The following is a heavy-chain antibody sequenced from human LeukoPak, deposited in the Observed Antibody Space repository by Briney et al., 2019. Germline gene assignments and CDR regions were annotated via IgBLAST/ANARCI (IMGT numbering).Heavy chain of an antibody. V-gene: IGHV4-34*01. D-gene: IGHD3-10*01. J-gene: IGHJ6*02. CDR2: INHSGST. Sequence: PSETLSLTCAVYGGSFSGYYWSWIRQPPGKGLEWIGEINHSGSTNYNPSLKSRVTISVDTSKNQFSLKLSSVTAADTAVYYCARVGITMVRGVIWSSPYYGMDVWGQGTMVTVSS. CDR1: GGSFSGYY. CDR3: ARVGITMVRGVIWSSPYYGMDV.